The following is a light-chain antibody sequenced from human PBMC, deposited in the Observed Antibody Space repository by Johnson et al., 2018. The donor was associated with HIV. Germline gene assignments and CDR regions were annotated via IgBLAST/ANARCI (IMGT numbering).Light chain of an antibody. CDR3: GTWDSGLNTGAV. CDR2: ENN. Sequence: QSVLTQPPSVSAAPGQKVTISCSGSSSNIGNNYVSWYQQLQGTAPKLLIYENNKRPSGIPDRFSGSKSGTSATLGITGLQTGDEADYYCGTWDSGLNTGAVFGTGTKVTVL. V-gene: IGLV1-51*02. J-gene: IGLJ1*01. CDR1: SSNIGNNY.